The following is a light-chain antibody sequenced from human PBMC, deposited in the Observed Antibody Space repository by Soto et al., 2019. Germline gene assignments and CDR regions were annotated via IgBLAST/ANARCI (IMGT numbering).Light chain of an antibody. CDR1: SPNIGGNS. CDR3: GSWDSSLGAYV. J-gene: IGLJ1*01. CDR2: DDN. Sequence: SVLTQPPSVSAAPTQKVTIYCSGSSPNIGGNSVSWYQQLPGTAPKLPIYDDNKRPSGIPDRFSGSKSGTSATLGITGFQTGEEADYYCGSWDSSLGAYVFGAGTKVTVL. V-gene: IGLV1-51*01.